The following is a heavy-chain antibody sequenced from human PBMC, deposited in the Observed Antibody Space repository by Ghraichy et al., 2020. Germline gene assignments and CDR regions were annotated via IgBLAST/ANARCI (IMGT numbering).Heavy chain of an antibody. Sequence: ASVKVSCKASGYTFTGYYIQWFRQAPGQGLEWMGWVFPHSGDTHYAQNFQGRVTMTRDTSITTAFMELSRLTSDDTAFYYCARQLGAVLPPAIRWFDPWGQGTLVTVSS. CDR2: VFPHSGDT. J-gene: IGHJ5*02. CDR3: ARQLGAVLPPAIRWFDP. CDR1: GYTFTGYY. V-gene: IGHV1-2*02. D-gene: IGHD2/OR15-2a*01.